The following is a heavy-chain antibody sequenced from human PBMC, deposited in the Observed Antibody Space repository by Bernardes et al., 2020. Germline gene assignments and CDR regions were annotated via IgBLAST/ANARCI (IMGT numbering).Heavy chain of an antibody. CDR2: LSGSGHSA. CDR1: GFTLSRYA. D-gene: IGHD2-15*01. Sequence: GVLSHPRAAAGFTLSRYAMSWVRPAPGKRLEWVSGLSGSGHSAYYADSVKGRFTISRDNSKNTLYLQMNSLRGEDTAVYHCAKGKLEYCSGGHCYPFDYWGQGTLVTVSS. J-gene: IGHJ4*02. V-gene: IGHV3-23*01. CDR3: AKGKLEYCSGGHCYPFDY.